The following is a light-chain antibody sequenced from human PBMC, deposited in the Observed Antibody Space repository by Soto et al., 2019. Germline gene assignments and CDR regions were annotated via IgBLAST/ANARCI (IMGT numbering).Light chain of an antibody. Sequence: DIQMTQSPSTLSGSVGDRVTITCRASQTISSWLAWYQQKPGKAPKLLIYKASTLTSGVPSRFRGSGSGTEFTLTISRLQPDDFETYYCQQYDNYPLTFGGGTKVDIK. CDR3: QQYDNYPLT. CDR1: QTISSW. V-gene: IGKV1-5*03. CDR2: KAS. J-gene: IGKJ4*01.